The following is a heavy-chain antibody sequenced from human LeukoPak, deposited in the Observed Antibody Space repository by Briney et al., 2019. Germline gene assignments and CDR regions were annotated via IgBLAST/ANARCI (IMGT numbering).Heavy chain of an antibody. CDR1: GGSVTDYY. V-gene: IGHV4-59*02. Sequence: PSETLSLTCTVSGGSVTDYYWSWIRQSPGKGLEWIGYIYYTGTSYNPSLKSRVTISADTSKNQFSLKLISVTAADTAMYYCARLLIGDYYDYFDYWGQGTLVTVSS. CDR3: ARLLIGDYYDYFDY. D-gene: IGHD4-17*01. J-gene: IGHJ4*02. CDR2: IYYTGT.